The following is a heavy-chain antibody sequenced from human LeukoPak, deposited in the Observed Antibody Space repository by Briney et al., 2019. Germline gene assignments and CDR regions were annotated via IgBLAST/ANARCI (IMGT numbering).Heavy chain of an antibody. CDR3: AKDRGGRSYYYYYGMDV. CDR1: GFTFSSYA. J-gene: IGHJ6*02. V-gene: IGHV3-23*03. CDR2: IYSGGST. Sequence: GGSLRLSCAASGFTFSSYAMSWVRQAPGKGLEWVSVIYSGGSTYYADSVKGRFTISRDNSKNTLYLQMNSLRAEDTAVYYCAKDRGGRSYYYYYGMDVWGQGTTVTVSS. D-gene: IGHD3-10*01.